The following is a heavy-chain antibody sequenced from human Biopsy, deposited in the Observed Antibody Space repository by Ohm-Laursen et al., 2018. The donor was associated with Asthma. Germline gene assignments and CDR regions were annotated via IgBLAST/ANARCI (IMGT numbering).Heavy chain of an antibody. J-gene: IGHJ3*02. CDR2: IFYSGGT. D-gene: IGHD3-22*01. Sequence: TLSLTCSASGGSISSGGYSWNWIRQPPGKGLEWIGYIFYSGGTYYNPSLKSRVTISVDRSTKQISLKVRSVAAADTVVYFCARGAYYEDSNGYHGAFDIWGQGAMVTVSS. CDR1: GGSISSGGYS. CDR3: ARGAYYEDSNGYHGAFDI. V-gene: IGHV4-30-2*01.